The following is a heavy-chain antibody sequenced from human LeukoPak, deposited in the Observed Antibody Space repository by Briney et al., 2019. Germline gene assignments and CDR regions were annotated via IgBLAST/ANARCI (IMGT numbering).Heavy chain of an antibody. V-gene: IGHV3-9*01. CDR3: AKGSYGDYVYFQH. CDR1: GFTFDDYA. Sequence: PGGSLRLSCAASGFTFDDYAMHWVRQAPGKGLEWVSGISWNSGSIGYADSVKGRFTISRDNAKNSLYLQMNSLRAEDTALYYCAKGSYGDYVYFQHWGQGTLVTVSS. J-gene: IGHJ1*01. CDR2: ISWNSGSI. D-gene: IGHD4-17*01.